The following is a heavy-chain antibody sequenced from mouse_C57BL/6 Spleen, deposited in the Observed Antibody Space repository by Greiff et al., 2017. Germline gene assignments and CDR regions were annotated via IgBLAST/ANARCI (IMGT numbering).Heavy chain of an antibody. CDR1: GYTFTDYN. Sequence: EVQLQQSGPELVKPGASVKIPCKASGYTFTDYNMDWVKQSHGKSLEWIGDINPNNGGTIYNQKFKGKATLTVDKSSSTAYMELRSLTSEDTAVYYWARRVLLRRAYAMDYWGQGTSVTVSS. CDR2: INPNNGGT. D-gene: IGHD1-1*01. J-gene: IGHJ4*01. V-gene: IGHV1-18*01. CDR3: ARRVLLRRAYAMDY.